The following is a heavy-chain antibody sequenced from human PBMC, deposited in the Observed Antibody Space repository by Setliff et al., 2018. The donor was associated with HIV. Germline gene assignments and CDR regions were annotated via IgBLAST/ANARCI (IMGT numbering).Heavy chain of an antibody. J-gene: IGHJ6*02. D-gene: IGHD3-22*01. CDR3: AREIGDYYDSSGYYPPTDYYYGMDV. V-gene: IGHV1-18*01. Sequence: ASVKVSCKASGYTFNNYGISWVRQAPGQGLEWMGWINTHSGYTNYAQNVQGRVTMTTDTSTSTAYMELRSLRSDDTAVYYCAREIGDYYDSSGYYPPTDYYYGMDVWGQGTTVTV. CDR2: INTHSGYT. CDR1: GYTFNNYG.